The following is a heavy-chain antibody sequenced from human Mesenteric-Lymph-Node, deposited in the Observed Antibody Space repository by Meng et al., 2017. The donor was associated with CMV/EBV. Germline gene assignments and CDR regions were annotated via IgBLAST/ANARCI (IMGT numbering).Heavy chain of an antibody. J-gene: IGHJ4*02. CDR2: IYYSGST. CDR3: ASSPQDYDSSGYAAGYYFDY. Sequence: SETLSLTCTVSGGSISSYYWSWIRQPPGKGLEWIGYIYYSGSTNYNPSLKSRVTISEDTSKNQFSLKLSSVTAADTAVYYCASSPQDYDSSGYAAGYYFDYWGQGTLVTVSS. D-gene: IGHD3-22*01. V-gene: IGHV4-59*01. CDR1: GGSISSYY.